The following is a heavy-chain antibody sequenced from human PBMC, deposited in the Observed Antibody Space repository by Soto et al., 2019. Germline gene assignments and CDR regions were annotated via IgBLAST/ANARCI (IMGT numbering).Heavy chain of an antibody. J-gene: IGHJ5*02. CDR1: GGSISSGGYY. V-gene: IGHV4-31*03. Sequence: PSETLSLTCTVSGGSISSGGYYWSWIRQHPGKGLEWIGYIYYSGSTYYNPSLKSRVTISVDTSKNQFSLKLSSVTAADTAVYYRARDSQRLSWAFDPWGQGTLVTVSS. CDR2: IYYSGST. CDR3: ARDSQRLSWAFDP. D-gene: IGHD7-27*01.